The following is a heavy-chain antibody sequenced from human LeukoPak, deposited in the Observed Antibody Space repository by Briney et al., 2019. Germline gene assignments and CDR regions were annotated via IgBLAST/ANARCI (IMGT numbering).Heavy chain of an antibody. J-gene: IGHJ4*02. CDR3: ARGPKYYYGSGSYRTYYFDY. V-gene: IGHV4-34*01. CDR2: INHSGST. CDR1: GGSFSGYY. Sequence: SETLSLTCAVYGGSFSGYYWSWIRQPPGKGLECIGEINHSGSTNYNPSLKSRVTISVDTSKNQFSLKLSSVTAADTAVYYCARGPKYYYGSGSYRTYYFDYWGQGTLVTVSS. D-gene: IGHD3-10*01.